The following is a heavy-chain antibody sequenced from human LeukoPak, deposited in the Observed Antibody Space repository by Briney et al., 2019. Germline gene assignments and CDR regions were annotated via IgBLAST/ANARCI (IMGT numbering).Heavy chain of an antibody. CDR1: GGSISSYY. CDR3: AREYDYVWIF. J-gene: IGHJ4*02. V-gene: IGHV4-4*07. CDR2: LYTSGST. D-gene: IGHD3-16*01. Sequence: SETLSLTCTVSGGSISSYYWSWIRQPAGKGLEWIGRLYTSGSTNYNPSLKSRLTISVDTSKNQFSLKLSSVTAADAAMYYCAREYDYVWIFWGQGTLVTVSS.